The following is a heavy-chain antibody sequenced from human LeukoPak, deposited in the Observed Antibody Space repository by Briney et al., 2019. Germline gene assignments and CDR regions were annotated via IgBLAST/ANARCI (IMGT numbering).Heavy chain of an antibody. CDR1: GHTFTGYY. J-gene: IGHJ6*03. CDR2: ITPFNGNT. Sequence: SVKVSCKASGHTFTGYYMHWVRQAPGQALEWMGWITPFNGNTNYAQKFQDRVTITRDRSMSTAYMELSSLRSEDTAMYYCASSSGHYYYYMDVWGKGTTVTVSS. CDR3: ASSSGHYYYYMDV. V-gene: IGHV1-45*02.